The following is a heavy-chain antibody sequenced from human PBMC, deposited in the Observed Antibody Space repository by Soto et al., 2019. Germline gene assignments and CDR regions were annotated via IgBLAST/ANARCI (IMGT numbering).Heavy chain of an antibody. Sequence: QVQLVQSGAEVKKPGSSVKVSCKASGGTFSSYTISWVRQAPGQGLEWMGRIIPILGIANYAQKFQGRVTITADKFTSTAYMEVGSLRSEGTAVYYCARDCSGGSCPGGGYWGQGTLVTVSS. D-gene: IGHD2-15*01. CDR3: ARDCSGGSCPGGGY. CDR2: IIPILGIA. V-gene: IGHV1-69*08. CDR1: GGTFSSYT. J-gene: IGHJ4*02.